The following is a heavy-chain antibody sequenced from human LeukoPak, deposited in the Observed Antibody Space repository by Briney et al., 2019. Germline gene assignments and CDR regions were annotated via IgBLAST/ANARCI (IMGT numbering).Heavy chain of an antibody. Sequence: KPSETLSLTCTVSGGSISSSSYYWGWIRQPPGKGLEWIGSIYYSGSTYYNPSLKSPVTISVDTSKNQCSLKLTSVTAADTAVYYCARQGSGGRAFDYWGQGALVTVSS. V-gene: IGHV4-39*01. J-gene: IGHJ4*02. CDR1: GGSISSSSYY. CDR3: ARQGSGGRAFDY. CDR2: IYYSGST. D-gene: IGHD3-3*01.